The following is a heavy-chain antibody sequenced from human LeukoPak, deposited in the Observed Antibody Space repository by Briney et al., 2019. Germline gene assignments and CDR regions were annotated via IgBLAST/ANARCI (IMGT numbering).Heavy chain of an antibody. CDR1: GFTFSDYY. Sequence: GGSLRLSCAASGFTFSDYYMSWIRQAPGKGLEWVLYISSSGGNIYYADSVKGRFTISRDNAKNSLSLEMNSLRAEDTAVYYCAKSYVGVRGLFDYWGQGTLVTVSS. D-gene: IGHD3-10*01. CDR3: AKSYVGVRGLFDY. V-gene: IGHV3-11*01. J-gene: IGHJ4*02. CDR2: ISSSGGNI.